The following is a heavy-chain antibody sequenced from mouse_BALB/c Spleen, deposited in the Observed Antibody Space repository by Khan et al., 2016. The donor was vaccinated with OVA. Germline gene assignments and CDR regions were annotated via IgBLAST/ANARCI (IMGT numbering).Heavy chain of an antibody. CDR3: ATLYGNPFVY. CDR1: GFNIKDTY. J-gene: IGHJ3*01. D-gene: IGHD2-1*01. Sequence: EVQLQQSGAELVKPGASVKLSCTVSGFNIKDTYIHWVNQRPEQGLEWIGRIDPANDNTKYDPKFQGKATITADTSSNTAYLHLSSLTSEDTAVYYCATLYGNPFVYWGQGTLVTLSA. CDR2: IDPANDNT. V-gene: IGHV14-3*02.